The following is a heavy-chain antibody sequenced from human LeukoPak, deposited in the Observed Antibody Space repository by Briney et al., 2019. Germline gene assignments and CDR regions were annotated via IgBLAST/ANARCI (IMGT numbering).Heavy chain of an antibody. CDR2: MSGSGGHT. D-gene: IGHD5-18*01. V-gene: IGHV3-23*01. J-gene: IGHJ4*02. CDR1: GFSFSSYI. Sequence: AGGSLRFSCVGSGFSFSSYIVSWVRQAPGKGLEWVSGMSGSGGHTYYADSVKGRFTISRDNARNTVYLQMNGLRVEDTAVYYCAKERYNYGQYYFDYWGQGTLVTVSS. CDR3: AKERYNYGQYYFDY.